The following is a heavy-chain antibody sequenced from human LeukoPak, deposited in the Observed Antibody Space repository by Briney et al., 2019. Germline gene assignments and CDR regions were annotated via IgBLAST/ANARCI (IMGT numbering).Heavy chain of an antibody. J-gene: IGHJ2*01. CDR2: IWSDGSNK. CDR3: ARVRSNTWSSAWYLDL. CDR1: GFTFSRSR. V-gene: IGHV3-33*01. D-gene: IGHD4-11*01. Sequence: PGGSLRLPCAVSGFTFSRSRMHWLRQTLGKGLEWVAIIWSDGSNKYYADSVKGRFTISRDNSKNTLFLQMNSLRAEDTAVYYCARVRSNTWSSAWYLDLWGRGTLVTVSS.